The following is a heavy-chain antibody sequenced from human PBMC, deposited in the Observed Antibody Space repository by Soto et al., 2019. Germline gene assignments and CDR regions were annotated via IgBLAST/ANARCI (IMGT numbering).Heavy chain of an antibody. D-gene: IGHD6-6*01. J-gene: IGHJ5*02. Sequence: TLSLTGTVSGGSISSGGDYWSWILQHPGKGLEWIGYIYYSGSTYYNPSLKSRVTISVDTSKNQFSLNLSSVTAADTAVYYCARAGHSSSSEGANWFDPWGQGTLVTVSS. CDR2: IYYSGST. CDR3: ARAGHSSSSEGANWFDP. V-gene: IGHV4-31*03. CDR1: GGSISSGGDY.